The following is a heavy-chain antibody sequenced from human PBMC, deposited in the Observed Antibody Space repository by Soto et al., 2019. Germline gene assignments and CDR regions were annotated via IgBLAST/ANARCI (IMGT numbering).Heavy chain of an antibody. CDR2: IKPDESEK. Sequence: EVQLVESGGGLVQPGGSLSLSCTASGFTFSDSWMTWVRQAPGKGLEWVARIKPDESEKKYADSVKGRVSISRDNAKNSMYLQMDSLRGEDTAVYYCVRGGSNYASWGQGTLVTVSA. CDR1: GFTFSDSW. J-gene: IGHJ5*02. D-gene: IGHD4-4*01. CDR3: VRGGSNYAS. V-gene: IGHV3-7*01.